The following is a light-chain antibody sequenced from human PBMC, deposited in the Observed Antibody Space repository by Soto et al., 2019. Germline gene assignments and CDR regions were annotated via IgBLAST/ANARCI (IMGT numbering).Light chain of an antibody. CDR3: QSYDSSLTTYV. Sequence: QSVLTQPPSASVAPGQRVTISCSGSSSNIAKNYVYWYQQLSGAAPKLLIYKNDQRPSGVPDRFSGSKSGTSASLAISGLRSEDEADYYCQSYDSSLTTYVFGTGTKLTVL. CDR1: SSNIAKNY. CDR2: KND. J-gene: IGLJ1*01. V-gene: IGLV1-47*01.